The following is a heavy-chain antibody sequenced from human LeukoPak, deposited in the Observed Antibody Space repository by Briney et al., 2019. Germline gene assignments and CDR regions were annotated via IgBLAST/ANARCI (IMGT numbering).Heavy chain of an antibody. Sequence: GGSLRLSCAASGFAFSVYAMSWVRQTPGKGLEWVSGISGSGSSTDYADSAKGHFTISRDNSMDTFYLQMHSLRVEDTAVYYCAKGWRGDTMVRGALDYWGLGTLVTVSS. J-gene: IGHJ4*02. CDR1: GFAFSVYA. V-gene: IGHV3-23*01. CDR2: ISGSGSST. CDR3: AKGWRGDTMVRGALDY. D-gene: IGHD3-10*01.